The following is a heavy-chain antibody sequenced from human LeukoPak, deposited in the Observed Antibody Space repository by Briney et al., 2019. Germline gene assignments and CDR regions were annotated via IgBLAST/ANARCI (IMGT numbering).Heavy chain of an antibody. J-gene: IGHJ4*02. CDR1: GFTFDDYG. D-gene: IGHD5-18*01. CDR3: ARKGRGYSYGFDY. CDR2: ISSSSSYI. V-gene: IGHV3-21*01. Sequence: GGSLRLSCGGSGFTFDDYGMNWVRQAPGKGLEWVSSISSSSSYIYYADSVKGRFTISRDNAKNSLYLQMNSLRAEDTAVYYCARKGRGYSYGFDYWGQGTLVTVSP.